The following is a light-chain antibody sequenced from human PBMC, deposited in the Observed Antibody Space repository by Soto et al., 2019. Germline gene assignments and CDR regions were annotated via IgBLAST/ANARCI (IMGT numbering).Light chain of an antibody. Sequence: EIVLTQSPGTLSLSPGERATLSCRASQTVSNSYIAWYQQKPGQAPRLLIYGASSRATGIPDRFSGSGSGTDFPLTISRLEPEDFAGYYCQQYGSSPWTFGQGTKVEIK. CDR3: QQYGSSPWT. V-gene: IGKV3-20*01. CDR2: GAS. CDR1: QTVSNSY. J-gene: IGKJ1*01.